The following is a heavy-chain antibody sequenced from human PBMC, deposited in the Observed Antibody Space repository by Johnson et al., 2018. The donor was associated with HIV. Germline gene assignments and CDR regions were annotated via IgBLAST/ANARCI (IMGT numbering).Heavy chain of an antibody. Sequence: QVQLMESGGGVVQPGRSLRLSCAASGFTFSSYGMAWVRQAPGKGLEWVTVISFAGTNKYYADSVKGRFTISRDNSKDTLYLQMDGLRPEDTALYYCTTGDLMVRGSHAGDAFDIWGQGTMVTVSS. CDR3: TTGDLMVRGSHAGDAFDI. J-gene: IGHJ3*02. CDR1: GFTFSSYG. D-gene: IGHD3-10*01. V-gene: IGHV3-30*03. CDR2: ISFAGTNK.